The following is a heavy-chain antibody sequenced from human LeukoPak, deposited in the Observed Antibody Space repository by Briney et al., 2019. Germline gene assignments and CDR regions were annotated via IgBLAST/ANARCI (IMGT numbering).Heavy chain of an antibody. V-gene: IGHV3-43D*03. CDR1: GFTFDDYA. D-gene: IGHD3-22*01. J-gene: IGHJ4*02. CDR2: ISWDGGST. CDR3: AKDIVRHGRSGSFDY. Sequence: GGSLRLSCAASGFTFDDYAMHWVRQAPGKGLEWVSLISWDGGSTYYADSVKGRFTISRDSSKNSLYLQMNSLRAEDTALYYCAKDIVRHGRSGSFDYWGQGTLVTVSS.